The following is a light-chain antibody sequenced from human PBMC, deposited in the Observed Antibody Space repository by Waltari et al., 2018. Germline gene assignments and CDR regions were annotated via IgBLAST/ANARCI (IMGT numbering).Light chain of an antibody. J-gene: IGKJ2*01. CDR3: QQYENLPYT. V-gene: IGKV1-33*01. CDR1: QNIVNY. Sequence: DIQMTQSPSSLSASIGDRVTITCQASQNIVNYLNWYQQAPGKAPRLLIYDASKLATGVPSRFSGGGSGTDFSLTITSRHPEDFATYFCQQYENLPYTFGQGTKLQIK. CDR2: DAS.